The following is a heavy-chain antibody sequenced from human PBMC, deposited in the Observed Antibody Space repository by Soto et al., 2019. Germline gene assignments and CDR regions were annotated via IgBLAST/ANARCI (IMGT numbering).Heavy chain of an antibody. CDR2: MNPNSGNT. V-gene: IGHV1-8*02. Sequence: QVQLVQSGAEVKKPGSSVKVSCKASGGTFSSYAINWVRQATGQGLEWMGWMNPNSGNTGYAQKFQGRVTMTRNTSISTAYMELSSLRSEDTAVYYCARGRQLTPYYYYGMDVWGQGTTVTVSS. D-gene: IGHD2-2*01. CDR3: ARGRQLTPYYYYGMDV. J-gene: IGHJ6*02. CDR1: GGTFSSYA.